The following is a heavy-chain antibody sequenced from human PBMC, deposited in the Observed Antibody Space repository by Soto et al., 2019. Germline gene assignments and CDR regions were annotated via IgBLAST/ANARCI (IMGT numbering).Heavy chain of an antibody. V-gene: IGHV4-61*01. D-gene: IGHD1-26*01. J-gene: IGHJ4*02. CDR2: IYYSGST. Sequence: QVQLQESGPGLVKPSETLSLTCSVSGGSVSSGSYYWSWIRQPPGKGLEWIGYIYYSGSTKYNPSLTSRVTTPVDTSKTQSSLKLSSVTAADTAVYYCARAGLGDGSDYGGQGTLVTVSS. CDR1: GGSVSSGSYY. CDR3: ARAGLGDGSDY.